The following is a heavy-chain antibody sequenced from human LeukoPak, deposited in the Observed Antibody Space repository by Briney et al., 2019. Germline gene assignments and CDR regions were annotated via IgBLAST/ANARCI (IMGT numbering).Heavy chain of an antibody. D-gene: IGHD5-12*01. V-gene: IGHV4-34*01. CDR3: ARGYSGYGSPFGY. CDR1: GGSFSGYY. CDR2: INHSGST. J-gene: IGHJ4*02. Sequence: PSETLSLTCAVYGGSFSGYYWSWIRQPPGKGLEWIGEINHSGSTNYNPSLTSRVTISVDTSKNQFSLKLSSVTAADTAVYYCARGYSGYGSPFGYWGQGTLVTVSS.